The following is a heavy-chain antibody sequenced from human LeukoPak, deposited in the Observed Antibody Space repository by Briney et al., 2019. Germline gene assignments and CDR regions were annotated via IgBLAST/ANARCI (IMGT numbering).Heavy chain of an antibody. Sequence: PSETLSLTCTVSGGSISRSRYSWGWIRQPPGKGLEWIGSIAYGGTTYYNPSLKSRVTISVDTSNNQLSLKLRSVTAADTAVYYCAREYGDLDYWGQGTLVTVSS. J-gene: IGHJ4*02. CDR3: AREYGDLDY. CDR1: GGSISRSRYS. V-gene: IGHV4-39*07. D-gene: IGHD4-17*01. CDR2: IAYGGTT.